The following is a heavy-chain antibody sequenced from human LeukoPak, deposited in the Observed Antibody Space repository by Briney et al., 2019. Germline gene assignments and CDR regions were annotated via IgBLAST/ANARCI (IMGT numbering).Heavy chain of an antibody. Sequence: SETLCLTCAVYGGSFSGYYWSWLRQPPGKGLEWIGEINHSGSTNYNPSLKSRVTISVDTSKNQFSLKLSSVTAADTAVYYCAGLRVDIVATAQRRIWYFDLWGRGTLVTVSS. CDR1: GGSFSGYY. CDR3: AGLRVDIVATAQRRIWYFDL. CDR2: INHSGST. D-gene: IGHD5-12*01. J-gene: IGHJ2*01. V-gene: IGHV4-34*01.